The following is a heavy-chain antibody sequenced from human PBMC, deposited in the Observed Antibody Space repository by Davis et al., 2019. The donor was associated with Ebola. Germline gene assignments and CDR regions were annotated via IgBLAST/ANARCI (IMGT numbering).Heavy chain of an antibody. J-gene: IGHJ4*02. CDR2: IYTSGST. CDR1: GGSISSYY. V-gene: IGHV4-4*07. Sequence: PSETLSLTCTVSGGSISSYYWSWIRQPAGKGLEWIGRIYTSGSTNYNPSLKSRVTMSVDTSKNQFSLKLSSVTAADTAVYYCARERGDTAMAPFDYWGQGTLVTVSS. D-gene: IGHD5-18*01. CDR3: ARERGDTAMAPFDY.